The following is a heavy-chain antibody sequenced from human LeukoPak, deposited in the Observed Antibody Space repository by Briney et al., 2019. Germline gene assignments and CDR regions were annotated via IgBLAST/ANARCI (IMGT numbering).Heavy chain of an antibody. CDR3: ASPRDNTDAFDI. J-gene: IGHJ3*02. CDR1: GGTFSSYA. CDR2: IIPIFGTA. V-gene: IGHV1-69*06. Sequence: GASVKVSCKASGGTFSSYAISWVRQAPGQGLEWMGGIIPIFGTANYAQKFQGRVTMTEDTSTDTAYMDLSSLRSEDTAVYYRASPRDNTDAFDIWGQGTMVTVSS. D-gene: IGHD1-1*01.